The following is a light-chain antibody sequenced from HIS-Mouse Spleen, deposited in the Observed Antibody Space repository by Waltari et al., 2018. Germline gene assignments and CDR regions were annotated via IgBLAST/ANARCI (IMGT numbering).Light chain of an antibody. V-gene: IGKV3-20*01. CDR3: KQYGSSQYT. CDR2: GAS. Sequence: EIVLTKSPGTLSLSPGERATLSCRAIQSVSSSYLAWYQQKPGQAPRLLIYGASSRATGIPDRFSGSGSGTDFTLTISRLEPEDFAVYYCKQYGSSQYTFGQGTKLEIK. J-gene: IGKJ2*01. CDR1: QSVSSSY.